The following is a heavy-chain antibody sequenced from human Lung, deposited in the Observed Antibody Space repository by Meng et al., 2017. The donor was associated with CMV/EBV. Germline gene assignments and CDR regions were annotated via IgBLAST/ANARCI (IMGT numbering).Heavy chain of an antibody. Sequence: GGSXRLXCAASGFTFSGYWMHWVRQAPGKGLVWVSRIKSDDSSISYADSVKGRFTISRDNAKNTLYLQMNSLRDEDTAVYYCARDPPRPGYNFDSWGQGTXVTVSS. CDR1: GFTFSGYW. CDR2: IKSDDSSI. J-gene: IGHJ4*02. V-gene: IGHV3-74*01. D-gene: IGHD5-18*01. CDR3: ARDPPRPGYNFDS.